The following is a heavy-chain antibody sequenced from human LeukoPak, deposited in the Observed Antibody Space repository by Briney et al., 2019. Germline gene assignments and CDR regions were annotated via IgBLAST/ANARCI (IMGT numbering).Heavy chain of an antibody. CDR2: ISYDGSNK. J-gene: IGHJ4*02. CDR1: GFTFSSYA. D-gene: IGHD3-22*01. Sequence: GGSLRLSCAASGFTFSSYAMHWVRQAPGKGLEWVAVISYDGSNKYYADSVKGRFTISRDNSKNTLYLQMNSLRAEDTAVYYCARATYYYDSSGYIPFGYWGQGTLVTVSS. CDR3: ARATYYYDSSGYIPFGY. V-gene: IGHV3-30-3*01.